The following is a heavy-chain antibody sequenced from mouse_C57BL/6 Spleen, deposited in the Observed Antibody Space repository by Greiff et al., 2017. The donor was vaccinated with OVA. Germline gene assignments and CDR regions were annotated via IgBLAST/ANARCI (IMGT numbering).Heavy chain of an antibody. V-gene: IGHV1-4*01. J-gene: IGHJ2*01. CDR3: ARRGGITTVVPYYFDY. D-gene: IGHD1-1*01. CDR1: GYTFTSYT. CDR2: INPSSGYT. Sequence: VKLMESGAELARPGASVKMSCKASGYTFTSYTMHWVKQRPGQGLEWIGYINPSSGYTKYNQKFKDQATLTADKSSSTAYMQLSSLTSEDSAVYYGARRGGITTVVPYYFDYWGQGTTLTVSS.